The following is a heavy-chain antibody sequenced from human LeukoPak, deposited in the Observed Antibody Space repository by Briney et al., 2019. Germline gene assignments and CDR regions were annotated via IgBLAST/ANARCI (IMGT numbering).Heavy chain of an antibody. D-gene: IGHD5-18*01. J-gene: IGHJ4*02. V-gene: IGHV4-34*01. CDR2: INHSGST. CDR3: ARDTATGLSG. CDR1: GGSFSGYH. Sequence: SETLSLTCAVYGGSFSGYHWSWIRQPPGKGLEWIGEINHSGSTNYNPSLKSRVTISVDTSKNQFSLKLSSVTAANTAVYYCARDTATGLSGWGQGTLVTVSS.